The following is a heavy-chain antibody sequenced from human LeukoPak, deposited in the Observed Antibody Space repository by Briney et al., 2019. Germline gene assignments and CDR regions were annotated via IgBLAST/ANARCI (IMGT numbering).Heavy chain of an antibody. CDR1: GLTFSSYA. J-gene: IGHJ4*02. D-gene: IGHD1-26*01. V-gene: IGHV3-23*01. Sequence: PGGSLRLSCAASGLTFSSYAMSWVRQAPGKGLEWVSAISGSGGRIYYGASVKGRFTISRDNSKNTLNLQMNSLRAEDTAVYYCATSKYSGSYWGQGTLVTVSS. CDR2: ISGSGGRI. CDR3: ATSKYSGSY.